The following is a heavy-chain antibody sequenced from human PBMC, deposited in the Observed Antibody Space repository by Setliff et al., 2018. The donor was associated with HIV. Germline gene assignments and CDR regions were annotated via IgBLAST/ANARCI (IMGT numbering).Heavy chain of an antibody. CDR2: IGGRFDT. J-gene: IGHJ3*02. CDR1: GFTFSDYS. Sequence: GGSLRLSCAASGFTFSDYSMNWVRQAPGKGLEWVSFIGGRFDTYYADSVKGRFTISRDNAKNSLYLQMNSLRAEDTAVYYCARTYYYDASGYYRPFDIWGQGTMVT. CDR3: ARTYYYDASGYYRPFDI. D-gene: IGHD3-22*01. V-gene: IGHV3-21*04.